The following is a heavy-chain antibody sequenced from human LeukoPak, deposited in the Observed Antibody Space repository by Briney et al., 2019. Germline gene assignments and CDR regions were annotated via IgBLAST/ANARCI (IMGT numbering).Heavy chain of an antibody. V-gene: IGHV4-59*01. D-gene: IGHD2-15*01. J-gene: IGHJ4*02. Sequence: SETLSLTCTVSGGSISSYYWSWIRQPPGKGLEWIGYIYYSGSTNYNPSLKSRVTISVDTSKNQFSLKLSSVTAADTAVYYCASSSRERDPFDYWGQGTLVTVSS. CDR2: IYYSGST. CDR1: GGSISSYY. CDR3: ASSSRERDPFDY.